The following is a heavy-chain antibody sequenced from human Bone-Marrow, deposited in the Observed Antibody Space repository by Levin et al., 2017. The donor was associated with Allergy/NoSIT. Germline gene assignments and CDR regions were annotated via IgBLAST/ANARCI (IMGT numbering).Heavy chain of an antibody. CDR3: ARVQRRRPPTYYSGLDV. V-gene: IGHV6-1*01. J-gene: IGHJ6*02. D-gene: IGHD6-25*01. CDR1: GDSVSSTNAA. CDR2: TYQGGSRWFS. Sequence: SQTLSLTCAISGDSVSSTNAAWNWIRQSPSRGLEWLGRTYQGGSRWFSEYAVSVKSRITITPDTAENHFSLHLHPVTPEDTAVYFCARVQRRRPPTYYSGLDVWGQGTTVTVSS.